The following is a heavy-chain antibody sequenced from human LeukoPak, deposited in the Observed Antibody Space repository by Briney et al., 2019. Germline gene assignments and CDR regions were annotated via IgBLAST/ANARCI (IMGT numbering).Heavy chain of an antibody. D-gene: IGHD3-10*02. J-gene: IGHJ4*02. Sequence: GGSLRLSCAASGFTFTTYGMHWVRQAPGKGLEWVAFIRFDGNTKYYADSVKGRFTISRDNSKNTLYLQMNSLRAEDTAVYYCAKDVQYYFDYWGQGTLVTVSS. CDR3: AKDVQYYFDY. V-gene: IGHV3-30*02. CDR1: GFTFTTYG. CDR2: IRFDGNTK.